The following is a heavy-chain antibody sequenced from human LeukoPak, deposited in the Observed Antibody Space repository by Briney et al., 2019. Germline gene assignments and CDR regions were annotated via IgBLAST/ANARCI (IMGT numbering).Heavy chain of an antibody. CDR3: ARQEITFGGVIVLFDY. CDR1: GYSFTSYL. CDR2: IYPGDSDT. J-gene: IGHJ4*02. V-gene: IGHV5-51*01. D-gene: IGHD3-16*02. Sequence: KPGESLKISCKGSGYSFTSYLIGWVRQMPGKGLEWMGIIYPGDSDTRYSPSFQGQVTISADKSISTAYLQWSSLKASDTAMYYCARQEITFGGVIVLFDYWGQGTLVTVFS.